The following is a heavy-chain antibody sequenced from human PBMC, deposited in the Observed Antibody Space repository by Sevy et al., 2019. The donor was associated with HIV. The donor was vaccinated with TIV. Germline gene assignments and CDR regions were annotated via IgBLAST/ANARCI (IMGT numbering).Heavy chain of an antibody. CDR2: ISSDGST. CDR3: ARGGTIFGLVRHYFDY. D-gene: IGHD3-3*01. V-gene: IGHV3-66*01. Sequence: GGSLRLSCAASGFSVNSNYMTWVRQAPGKGLEWVSIISSDGSTKYADALKGRFTISRDNSKNTMYLQMNSLRVEDTAVYYCARGGTIFGLVRHYFDYWGHGTLVTVSS. CDR1: GFSVNSNY. J-gene: IGHJ4*01.